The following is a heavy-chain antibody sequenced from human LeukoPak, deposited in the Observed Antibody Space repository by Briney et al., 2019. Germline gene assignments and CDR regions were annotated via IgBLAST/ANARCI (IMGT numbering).Heavy chain of an antibody. V-gene: IGHV4-34*01. CDR2: INHSGST. J-gene: IGHJ5*02. CDR3: ARGNRNLGQAAAGTTRFDP. D-gene: IGHD6-13*01. CDR1: GGSFSGYY. Sequence: SETLSLTCAVYGGSFSGYYWSWIRQPPGKGLEWIGEINHSGSTNYNTSLKSRVTISVDTSKNQFSLKLSSVTAADTAVYYCARGNRNLGQAAAGTTRFDPWGQGTLVTVSS.